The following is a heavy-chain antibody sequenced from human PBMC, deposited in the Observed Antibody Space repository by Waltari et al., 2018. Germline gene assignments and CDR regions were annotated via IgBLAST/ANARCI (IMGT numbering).Heavy chain of an antibody. V-gene: IGHV3-53*01. CDR3: ARAMVQGPGMDV. D-gene: IGHD3-10*01. CDR2: LYSGGST. CDR1: GFTVSSNY. Sequence: EVQLVESGGGLIQPGGSLRLSCAASGFTVSSNYMSWVRQAPGQGVEWVSVLYSGGSTDDADSVKGRFTISRDNSKQTLYLQMNSLRAEDTAVYYCARAMVQGPGMDVWGQGTTVTVSS. J-gene: IGHJ6*02.